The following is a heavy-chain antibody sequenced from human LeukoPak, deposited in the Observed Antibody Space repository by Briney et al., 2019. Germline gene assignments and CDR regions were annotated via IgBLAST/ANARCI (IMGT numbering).Heavy chain of an antibody. CDR2: ISYDGSNK. V-gene: IGHV3-30*18. CDR3: AKATGTMRGAFDI. D-gene: IGHD1-7*01. Sequence: GGSLRLSCAASGFTFSSYSMNWVRQAPGKGLEWVAVISYDGSNKYYADSVKGRFTISRDNSKNTLYLQMNSPRAEDTAVYYCAKATGTMRGAFDIWGQGTMVTVSS. J-gene: IGHJ3*02. CDR1: GFTFSSYS.